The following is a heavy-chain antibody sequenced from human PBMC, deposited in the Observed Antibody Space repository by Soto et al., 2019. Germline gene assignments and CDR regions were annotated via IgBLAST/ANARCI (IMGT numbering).Heavy chain of an antibody. CDR2: IWYDGSNK. V-gene: IGHV3-33*01. CDR1: GFTFSSYG. CDR3: ARGLGYCSSTSCYAGYYYYMDV. Sequence: PGGSLRLSCAASGFTFSSYGMHWVRQAPGKGLEWVAVIWYDGSNKYYADSVKGRFTISRDNSKNTLYLQMNSLRAEDTAVYYCARGLGYCSSTSCYAGYYYYMDVWGKGTTVTGSS. J-gene: IGHJ6*03. D-gene: IGHD2-2*01.